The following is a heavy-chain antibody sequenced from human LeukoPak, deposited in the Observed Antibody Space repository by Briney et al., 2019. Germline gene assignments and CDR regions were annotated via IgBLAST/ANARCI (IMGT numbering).Heavy chain of an antibody. CDR3: ARDLDYYDSSGYYSYYYMDV. Sequence: SQTLSLTCTVSGGSISSGSYYWSWIRQPAGKGLEWIGRIYTSGSTNYNPSLKSRVTISVDTSKNQFSLKLSSVTAADTAVYYCARDLDYYDSSGYYSYYYMDVWGKGTTVTISS. D-gene: IGHD3-22*01. V-gene: IGHV4-61*02. J-gene: IGHJ6*03. CDR1: GGSISSGSYY. CDR2: IYTSGST.